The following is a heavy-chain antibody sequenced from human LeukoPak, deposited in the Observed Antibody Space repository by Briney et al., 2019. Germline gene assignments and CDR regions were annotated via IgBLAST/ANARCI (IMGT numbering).Heavy chain of an antibody. J-gene: IGHJ4*02. CDR3: ARHGYCSGGSCYFSDY. D-gene: IGHD2-15*01. CDR2: IYPGDSDT. Sequence: GESLKISFKGSGCRFTSYWIGWGRQRPGKGVEWMGSIYPGDSDTRYIPSFQGQVTISADKSISTPYLQWSSLKASDTAMYYCARHGYCSGGSCYFSDYWGQGTLVTVSS. V-gene: IGHV5-51*01. CDR1: GCRFTSYW.